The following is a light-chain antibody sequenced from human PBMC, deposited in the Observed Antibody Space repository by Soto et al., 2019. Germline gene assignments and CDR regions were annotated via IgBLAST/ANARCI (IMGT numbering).Light chain of an antibody. V-gene: IGKV1-5*01. CDR3: QQYNYYSRT. CDR1: QSISSL. Sequence: DIQMTQSPSTLSGSVGDRVTITCRASQSISSLLSWYEEKPGKAPKLLIYDASSLESGGPQRFSGSGSGTEFTLSISSLQPDDFATYYCQQYNYYSRTFGQGTKVDIK. J-gene: IGKJ1*01. CDR2: DAS.